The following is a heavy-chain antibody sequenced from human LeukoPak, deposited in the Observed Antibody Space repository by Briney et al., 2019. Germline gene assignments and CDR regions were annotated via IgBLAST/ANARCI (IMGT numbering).Heavy chain of an antibody. V-gene: IGHV3-73*01. D-gene: IGHD1-26*01. J-gene: IGHJ5*02. CDR2: IDKESQFYATAT. CDR1: GFAFSGSA. Sequence: PGGSLKLSCTASGFAFSGSAVHWVRQSSEKGLEWVGHIDKESQFYATATAYAASVEGRLTISRDDSKNTAYLQMNSLKTEDTALYFCTRDSGTYNWLDPWGQGTLVTVSS. CDR3: TRDSGTYNWLDP.